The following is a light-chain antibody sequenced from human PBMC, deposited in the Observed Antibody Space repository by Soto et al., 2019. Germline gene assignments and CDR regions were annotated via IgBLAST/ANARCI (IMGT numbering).Light chain of an antibody. CDR2: EVS. CDR1: SSDVGGYNY. J-gene: IGLJ2*01. Sequence: QSALTQPPSASGSPGQSVTISCTGTSSDVGGYNYVSWYQQHPGKAPKLMIYEVSKRPSGVPDPFSGSKSGNTAALTVSGLHAEDEADYYCSSYGGSNNLVFGGGTQLTVL. CDR3: SSYGGSNNLV. V-gene: IGLV2-8*01.